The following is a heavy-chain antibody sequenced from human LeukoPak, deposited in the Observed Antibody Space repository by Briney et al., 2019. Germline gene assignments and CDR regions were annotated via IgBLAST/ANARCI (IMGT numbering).Heavy chain of an antibody. V-gene: IGHV3-30-3*01. CDR3: ARDPPSSYYDFWSGYQPNYYYYGMDV. J-gene: IGHJ6*02. CDR2: ISYDGCNK. CDR1: GFTFSSYA. Sequence: PGRSLRLSCAASGFTFSSYAMHWVRQAPGKGLEWVAVISYDGCNKYYADSVKGRFTISRDNSKNTLYLQMNSLRAEDTAVYYCARDPPSSYYDFWSGYQPNYYYYGMDVWGQGTTVTVSS. D-gene: IGHD3-3*01.